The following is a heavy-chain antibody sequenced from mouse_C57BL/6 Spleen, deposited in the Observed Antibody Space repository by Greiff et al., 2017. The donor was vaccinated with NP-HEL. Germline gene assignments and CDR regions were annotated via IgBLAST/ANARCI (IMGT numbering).Heavy chain of an antibody. CDR1: GYTFTDYN. CDR3: ASGPQGKNYFDY. D-gene: IGHD3-2*02. J-gene: IGHJ2*01. CDR2: INPNNGGT. Sequence: EVQLQQSGPELVKPGASVKMSCKASGYTFTDYNMHWVKQSPGQSLEWIGYINPNNGGTSYNQKFKGKATLTLNTSSSTAYMGLRSLTSEDSAVYYCASGPQGKNYFDYWGQGTTLTVSS. V-gene: IGHV1-22*01.